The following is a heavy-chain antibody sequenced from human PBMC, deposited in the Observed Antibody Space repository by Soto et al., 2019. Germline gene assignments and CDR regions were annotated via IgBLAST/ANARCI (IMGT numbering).Heavy chain of an antibody. CDR3: AKDSGYSGYAFGSFDY. Sequence: EVQLLESGGGSVQPGGSLRLSCAASGFTFSSYAMSWVRQAPGKGLEWVSAISGSGGSTYYADSVKGRFTISRDNSKNTLYLQMNSLRAEDTAVYYCAKDSGYSGYAFGSFDYWGQGTLVTVSS. CDR2: ISGSGGST. D-gene: IGHD5-12*01. CDR1: GFTFSSYA. V-gene: IGHV3-23*01. J-gene: IGHJ4*02.